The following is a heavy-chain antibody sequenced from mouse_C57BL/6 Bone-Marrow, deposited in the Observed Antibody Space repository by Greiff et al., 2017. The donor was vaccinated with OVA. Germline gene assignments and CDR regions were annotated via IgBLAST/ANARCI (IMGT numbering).Heavy chain of an antibody. V-gene: IGHV1-39*01. J-gene: IGHJ3*01. CDR1: GYSFTDYN. Sequence: VQLQQSGPELVKPGASVKISCKASGYSFTDYNMHWVKQSHGKSLEWIGVINPNYGTTSYNQKFKGKATLTVDQSSSTAYMQLNSLTSEDSAVYYCARSDDYVLAWFAYWGQGTLVTVSA. CDR3: ARSDDYVLAWFAY. D-gene: IGHD2-4*01. CDR2: INPNYGTT.